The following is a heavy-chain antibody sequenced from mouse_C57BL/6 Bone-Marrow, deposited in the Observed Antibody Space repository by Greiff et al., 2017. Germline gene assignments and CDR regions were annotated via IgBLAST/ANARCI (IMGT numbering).Heavy chain of an antibody. D-gene: IGHD1-1*01. CDR2: ISSGSSTI. Sequence: EVQGVESGGGLVKPGGSLKLSCAASGFTFSDYGMHWVRQAPEKGLEWVAYISSGSSTIYYADTVKGRFTISRDNAKNTLFLQMTSLRSEDTAMYYCARDPLYYYGSAHWYFDVWGTGTTVTVSS. CDR1: GFTFSDYG. J-gene: IGHJ1*03. CDR3: ARDPLYYYGSAHWYFDV. V-gene: IGHV5-17*01.